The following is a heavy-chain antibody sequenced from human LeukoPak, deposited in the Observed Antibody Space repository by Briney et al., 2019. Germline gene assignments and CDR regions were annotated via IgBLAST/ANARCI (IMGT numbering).Heavy chain of an antibody. CDR3: ARVLAAAGDY. J-gene: IGHJ4*02. D-gene: IGHD6-13*01. V-gene: IGHV4-39*07. CDR1: GGSISSSSYY. CDR2: IYYSGNT. Sequence: SETLSLTCTVSGGSISSSSYYWGWIRQPPGKGLEWIGSIYYSGNTYYNPSLKSRVTISVDTSKNQFSLKLSSVTAADTAVYYCARVLAAAGDYWGQGTLVTVSS.